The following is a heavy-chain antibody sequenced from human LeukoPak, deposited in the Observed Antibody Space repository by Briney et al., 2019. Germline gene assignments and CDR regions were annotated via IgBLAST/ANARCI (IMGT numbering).Heavy chain of an antibody. V-gene: IGHV3-9*01. CDR2: ISWNSGSI. CDR3: AKDAEMKQWLADAFDI. CDR1: GFTFDDYA. J-gene: IGHJ3*02. Sequence: GGSLRLSCAASGFTFDDYAMHWVRQAPGKGLEWVSGISWNSGSIGYADSVKGRFTISRDNAKNSLYLQMNSLRAEDTALYYCAKDAEMKQWLADAFDIWGQGTMVTVSS. D-gene: IGHD6-19*01.